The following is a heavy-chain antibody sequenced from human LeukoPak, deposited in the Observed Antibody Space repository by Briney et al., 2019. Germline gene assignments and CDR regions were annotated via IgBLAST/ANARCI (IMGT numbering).Heavy chain of an antibody. CDR3: AKGELGYFEH. D-gene: IGHD7-27*01. J-gene: IGHJ4*02. CDR1: GFTFSSYG. CDR2: IWYDGSNK. Sequence: GRSLRLSCAASGFTFSSYGMHWVRQAPGKGLEWVAVIWYDGSNKYYADSVKGRFTISRDNSKNTLYLQMNSLRAEDKAVYYCAKGELGYFEHWPQGPLLPVFS. V-gene: IGHV3-33*06.